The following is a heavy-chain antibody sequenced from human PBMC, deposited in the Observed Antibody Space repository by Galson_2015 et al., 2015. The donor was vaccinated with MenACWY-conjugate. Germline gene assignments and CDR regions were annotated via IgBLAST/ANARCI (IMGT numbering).Heavy chain of an antibody. J-gene: IGHJ4*02. CDR1: GFTFSSSW. CDR3: ATGGFRPDY. V-gene: IGHV3-7*03. D-gene: IGHD6-6*01. CDR2: VNQDGNEK. Sequence: SLRLSCATSGFTFSSSWMSWVRQAPGKGLEWVANVNQDGNEKNHVDSVKGRFTISRDNAKNSLHLQMNSLRAEDTAVYYCATGGFRPDYWGQGTLVTVSS.